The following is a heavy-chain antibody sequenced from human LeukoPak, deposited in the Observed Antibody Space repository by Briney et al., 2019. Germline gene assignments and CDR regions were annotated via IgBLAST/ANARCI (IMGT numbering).Heavy chain of an antibody. D-gene: IGHD2-21*02. CDR2: IYYSGST. Sequence: SETLSLTCTVSGGSISSYYWSWIRQPPGKGLEWIGYIYYSGSTNYNPSLKSRVTISVDTSKTQFSLKLSSVTAADTAVYYCARTPLTYYFDYWGQGTLVTVSS. CDR3: ARTPLTYYFDY. V-gene: IGHV4-59*08. J-gene: IGHJ4*02. CDR1: GGSISSYY.